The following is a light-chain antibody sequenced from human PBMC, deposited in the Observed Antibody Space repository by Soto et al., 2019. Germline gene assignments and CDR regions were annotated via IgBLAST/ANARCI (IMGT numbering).Light chain of an antibody. J-gene: IGLJ3*02. CDR2: GNR. CDR1: TSNLGAGYD. CDR3: QAYDYILTASV. Sequence: QSVLTQPPSVSGAPGQRVTLSCTGNTSNLGAGYDVHWYQQHPGTAPKLVIFGNRNRPSGVPERFSGSKSGTSASLAITGLQAEDEADYSCQAYDYILTASVFGGGTKLTVL. V-gene: IGLV1-40*01.